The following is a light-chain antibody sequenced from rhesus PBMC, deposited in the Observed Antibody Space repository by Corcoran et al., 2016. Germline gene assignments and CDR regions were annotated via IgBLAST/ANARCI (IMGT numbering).Light chain of an antibody. CDR2: DVS. J-gene: IGLJ1*01. V-gene: IGLV2-32*02. Sequence: QAALTQPRSESGSPGQSVTISCTGTSSDIGGYNDVSWYQQHPATAPKLMNYDVSKRPSGVSDRFSGSTSGNTASLTISGLQAEDEADYYCSSYTGSNTYVFGAGTRFTVL. CDR1: SSDIGGYND. CDR3: SSYTGSNTYV.